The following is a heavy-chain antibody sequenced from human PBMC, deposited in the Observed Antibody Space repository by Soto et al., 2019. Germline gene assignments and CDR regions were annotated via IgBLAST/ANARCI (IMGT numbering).Heavy chain of an antibody. CDR2: INPRTGDT. J-gene: IGHJ4*02. CDR1: GYTFTEYY. D-gene: IGHD3-16*01. V-gene: IGHV1-2*02. CDR3: AEAPGGGGAPNYFDY. Sequence: GASVKVSCKASGYTFTEYYLYWVRQAPGQGPEWLGGINPRTGDTNQAQKFQGRVTMTRDMSLTTAYVELHRLTSDDTAVYYCAEAPGGGGAPNYFDYWGQGSLVTVSS.